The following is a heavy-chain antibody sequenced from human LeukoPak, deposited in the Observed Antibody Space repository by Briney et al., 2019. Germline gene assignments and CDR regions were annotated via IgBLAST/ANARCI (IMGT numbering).Heavy chain of an antibody. D-gene: IGHD6-19*01. Sequence: GGSLRLSCTASGFTFGDYAMSWFRQAPGKGLEWVGFIRSKAYGGTTEYAASVKGRFTISRDDSKSIAYLQMNSLKTEDTAVYYCTRDGIAVAGYYFDYWGQGTLVTVSS. CDR2: IRSKAYGGTT. CDR3: TRDGIAVAGYYFDY. V-gene: IGHV3-49*03. CDR1: GFTFGDYA. J-gene: IGHJ4*02.